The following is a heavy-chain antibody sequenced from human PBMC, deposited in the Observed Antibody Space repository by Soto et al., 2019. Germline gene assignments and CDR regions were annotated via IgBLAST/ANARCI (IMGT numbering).Heavy chain of an antibody. V-gene: IGHV3-23*01. CDR2: ISGGGETT. Sequence: EVQLLESGGGLVQPGGSLRLSCAASGFTVSSYAMWWVRQAPGKGLECVSAISGGGETTYYADSVKGRFTISRDNSKDTLRLQRNSLRAEDTAVYYCAFNSGSGSYYFDYWGQGTLVTVSS. J-gene: IGHJ4*02. CDR3: AFNSGSGSYYFDY. CDR1: GFTVSSYA. D-gene: IGHD3-10*01.